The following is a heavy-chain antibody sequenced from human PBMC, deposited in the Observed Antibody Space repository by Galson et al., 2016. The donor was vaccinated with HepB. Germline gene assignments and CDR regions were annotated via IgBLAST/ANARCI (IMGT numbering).Heavy chain of an antibody. V-gene: IGHV3-7*04. CDR3: VRATYYYDGGAADAFDI. CDR2: INQNGSEI. J-gene: IGHJ3*02. Sequence: SLRLSCAGSGFTFSYYWMTWVRQAPGRGLEWVANINQNGSEIYYVDSVKGRFTISRDNAGNSLYLQLNSLRVEDTAVYYCVRATYYYDGGAADAFDIWGQGTMVTVSS. CDR1: GFTFSYYW. D-gene: IGHD3-22*01.